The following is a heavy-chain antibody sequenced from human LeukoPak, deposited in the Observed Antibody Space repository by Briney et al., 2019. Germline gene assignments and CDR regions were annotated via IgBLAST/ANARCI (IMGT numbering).Heavy chain of an antibody. J-gene: IGHJ4*02. CDR2: ISSSSYI. V-gene: IGHV3-21*01. D-gene: IGHD3-10*01. CDR1: GFTFSSYS. Sequence: GGSLRLSCAASGFTFSSYSMNWVRQAPGKGLEWVSSISSSSYIYYADSVKGRFTISRDNAKNSLYLQMNSLRAEDTAVYYCARGYYYGSGSSHWGQGTLVTVSS. CDR3: ARGYYYGSGSSH.